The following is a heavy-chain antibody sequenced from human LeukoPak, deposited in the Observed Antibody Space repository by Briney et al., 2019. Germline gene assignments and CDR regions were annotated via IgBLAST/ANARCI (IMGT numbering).Heavy chain of an antibody. CDR1: GGSISSGDYY. CDR3: TRGAGWLIDY. V-gene: IGHV4-61*08. CDR2: FHNSGTS. J-gene: IGHJ4*02. Sequence: SETLSLTCTVSGGSISSGDYYWRWIRQPPGKGLEWIGYFHNSGTSTYNPSLKSRVTISADTSKNQFSLKLNSLTTADTAVYYCTRGAGWLIDYWGQGILVTVSS. D-gene: IGHD3-16*01.